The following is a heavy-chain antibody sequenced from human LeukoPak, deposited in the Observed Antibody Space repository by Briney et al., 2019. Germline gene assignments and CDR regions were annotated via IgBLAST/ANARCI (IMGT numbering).Heavy chain of an antibody. J-gene: IGHJ5*01. V-gene: IGHV4-30-4*01. CDR1: GVSIIGNVQF. Sequence: SEALSVTCTVPGVSIIGNVQFWSWIRQPPGKGLECLGYMDYSGSTYYNPSLKGRVNMSRDTSKNQFSLNLNSVTAADTAFYYCGGGLGYCSSTRCPPDSWGQGTLVTVSS. CDR2: MDYSGST. CDR3: GGGLGYCSSTRCPPDS. D-gene: IGHD2-2*01.